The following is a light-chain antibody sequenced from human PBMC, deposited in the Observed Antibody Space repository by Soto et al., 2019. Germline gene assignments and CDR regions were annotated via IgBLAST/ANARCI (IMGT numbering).Light chain of an antibody. CDR1: QSVSSSY. CDR2: GAS. Sequence: EIVLTQSPGTLSLSPGERATLSCRASQSVSSSYLAWYQQKPGQAPSLLIYGASSRATGIPDRFSGSGSGTDFTLTIRRLEPEDFAVYYCQQYGISPMYTFGQGTKLEI. J-gene: IGKJ2*01. V-gene: IGKV3-20*01. CDR3: QQYGISPMYT.